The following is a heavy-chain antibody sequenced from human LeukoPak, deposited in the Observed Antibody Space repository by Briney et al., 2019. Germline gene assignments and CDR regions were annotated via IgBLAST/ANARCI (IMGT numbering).Heavy chain of an antibody. V-gene: IGHV3-9*01. CDR1: GFTFDDYA. J-gene: IGHJ4*02. CDR3: ARDSSGALDY. D-gene: IGHD3-10*01. Sequence: GGSLRLSCAASGFTFDDYAMHWVRQAPGKGLEWVSGISWNSGSIGYADSVKGRFTISRDNAKNSLYLQMNSLRAEDTALYYCARDSSGALDYWGQGTLVTVSS. CDR2: ISWNSGSI.